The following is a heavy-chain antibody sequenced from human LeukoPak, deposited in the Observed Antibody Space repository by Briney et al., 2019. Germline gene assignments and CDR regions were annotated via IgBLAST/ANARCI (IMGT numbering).Heavy chain of an antibody. CDR1: GFTFSSYA. V-gene: IGHV3-23*01. Sequence: GGSLRLSCAASGFTFSSYAMSWVRQAPGKGLEWVSAISGTGSSTYYTDSVKGRFTISRDNSKNTLYLQMNSLRAEDTAVYYCARIPMAAGAYYFDYWGQGTLVTVSS. J-gene: IGHJ4*02. CDR2: ISGTGSST. CDR3: ARIPMAAGAYYFDY. D-gene: IGHD6-13*01.